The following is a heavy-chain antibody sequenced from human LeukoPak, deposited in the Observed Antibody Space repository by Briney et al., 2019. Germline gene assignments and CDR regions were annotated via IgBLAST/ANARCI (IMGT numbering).Heavy chain of an antibody. Sequence: GGSLRLSCAASGFTFSTSGMHWVRQAPGKGLEWLAFIPFDEHDTHYADSVKGRFTISRDNSRNTLYLQMNSLRPEDTSLYYCVKDHPVAAFWGQGTLVTVSS. D-gene: IGHD6-19*01. CDR2: IPFDEHDT. V-gene: IGHV3-30*02. CDR1: GFTFSTSG. CDR3: VKDHPVAAF. J-gene: IGHJ4*02.